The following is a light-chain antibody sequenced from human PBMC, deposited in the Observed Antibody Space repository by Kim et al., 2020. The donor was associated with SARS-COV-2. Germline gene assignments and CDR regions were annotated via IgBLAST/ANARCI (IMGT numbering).Light chain of an antibody. J-gene: IGLJ3*02. CDR2: SNN. Sequence: QPVLTQPPSASGTPGQRVTISCSGTSSNIGSNTVNWYQQLPGTAPKLLIFSNNERPSGVPDRFSGSKSGTSASLAISGLQSEDEADYYCAVWDDSLTGSWVFGGGTKLTVL. V-gene: IGLV1-44*01. CDR3: AVWDDSLTGSWV. CDR1: SSNIGSNT.